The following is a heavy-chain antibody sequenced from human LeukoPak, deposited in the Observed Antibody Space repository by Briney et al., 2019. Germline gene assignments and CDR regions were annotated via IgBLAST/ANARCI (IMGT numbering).Heavy chain of an antibody. J-gene: IGHJ4*02. CDR3: ARDSIYCGGDCYSEFVDY. D-gene: IGHD2-21*02. V-gene: IGHV1-2*02. CDR2: INPNNGGT. Sequence: ASVKVSCKASGYTFTGYYMHWVRQAPGQGLEWMGWINPNNGGTNYAQKFQGRVTMTRDTSISTTYMELSRLRSDGTAVYYCARDSIYCGGDCYSEFVDYWGQGTLVTVSS. CDR1: GYTFTGYY.